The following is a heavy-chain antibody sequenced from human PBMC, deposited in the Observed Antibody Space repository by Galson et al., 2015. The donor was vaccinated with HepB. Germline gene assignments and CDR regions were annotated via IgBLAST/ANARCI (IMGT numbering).Heavy chain of an antibody. CDR1: GFTFSSYS. V-gene: IGHV3-48*02. CDR3: ARGRITIFGVEYFQH. D-gene: IGHD3-3*01. CDR2: INSSSSTI. J-gene: IGHJ1*01. Sequence: SLRLSCAASGFTFSSYSMNWVRQAPGKGLEWVSYINSSSSTIYYADSVKGRFTISSDNAKNSLYLQMNSLRDEDTAVYYCARGRITIFGVEYFQHWGQGTLVTVSS.